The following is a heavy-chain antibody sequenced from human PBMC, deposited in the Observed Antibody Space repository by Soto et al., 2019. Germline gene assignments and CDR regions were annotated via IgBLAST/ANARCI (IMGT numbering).Heavy chain of an antibody. Sequence: GESLKISCXGSGYTFPSFWIGWVRQMPGKGLEWMGIIFPTDSTTIYSPSFQGRVTISADKSISTAYVQWSSLKASDGAMYYCVRAVVGYCSSASCPGDYWGQGTLVTVSS. J-gene: IGHJ4*02. D-gene: IGHD2-2*01. CDR2: IFPTDSTT. CDR1: GYTFPSFW. CDR3: VRAVVGYCSSASCPGDY. V-gene: IGHV5-51*01.